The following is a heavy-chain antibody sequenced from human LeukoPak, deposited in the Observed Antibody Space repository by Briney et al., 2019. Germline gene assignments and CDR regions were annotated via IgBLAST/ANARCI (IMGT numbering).Heavy chain of an antibody. D-gene: IGHD5-12*01. CDR1: GFTFSTYS. V-gene: IGHV3-21*01. Sequence: PGGSLRLSCAASGFTFSTYSMNWVRQAPGKGLEWVSSISSSTYIYYADSVRGRFTISRDNAKNSLFLQMNSLRAEDTAVYYCTRESGGYSGYEDYWGQGTLVTVSS. CDR2: ISSSTYI. J-gene: IGHJ4*02. CDR3: TRESGGYSGYEDY.